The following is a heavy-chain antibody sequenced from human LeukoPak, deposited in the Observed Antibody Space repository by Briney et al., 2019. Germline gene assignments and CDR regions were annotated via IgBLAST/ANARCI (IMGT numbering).Heavy chain of an antibody. Sequence: ASVKVSCKASGYTFTSYYMHWVRQAPGQGLEWMGIINPSGGSTSYAQKFQGRVTITRDTSASTAYMELSSLRSEDTAVYYCARDKEYYDFWSGYLDYYFDYWGQGTLVTVSS. D-gene: IGHD3-3*01. CDR2: INPSGGST. J-gene: IGHJ4*02. CDR3: ARDKEYYDFWSGYLDYYFDY. CDR1: GYTFTSYY. V-gene: IGHV1-46*01.